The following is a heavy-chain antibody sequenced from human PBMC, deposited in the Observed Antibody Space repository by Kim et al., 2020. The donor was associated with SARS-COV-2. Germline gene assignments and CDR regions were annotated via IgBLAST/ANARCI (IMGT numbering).Heavy chain of an antibody. Sequence: SETLSLTCAVYGGSFSGYYWSWIRQPPGKGLEWIGEINHSGSTNYNPSLKSRVTISVDTSKNQFSLKLSSVTAADTAAYYCARGRWVWFGELTLYYYYGMDVWGQGTTVTVSS. V-gene: IGHV4-34*01. CDR1: GGSFSGYY. CDR2: INHSGST. D-gene: IGHD3-10*01. CDR3: ARGRWVWFGELTLYYYYGMDV. J-gene: IGHJ6*02.